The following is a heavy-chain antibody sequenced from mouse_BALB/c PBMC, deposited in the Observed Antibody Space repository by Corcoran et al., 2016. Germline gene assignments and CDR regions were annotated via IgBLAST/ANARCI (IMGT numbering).Heavy chain of an antibody. CDR3: ADWEWYVDV. D-gene: IGHD4-1*01. CDR1: GFNIKDTY. J-gene: IGHJ1*01. Sequence: EVQLQQSGAALVKPGASVKLSCTASGFNIKDTYMHWVKQRPEQGLEWIGRIDPANGNTKYDPKFQGKATITADTSSNPAYLQLSSLASEDTAVYYCADWEWYVDVWGAGTTVTVSS. CDR2: IDPANGNT. V-gene: IGHV14-3*02.